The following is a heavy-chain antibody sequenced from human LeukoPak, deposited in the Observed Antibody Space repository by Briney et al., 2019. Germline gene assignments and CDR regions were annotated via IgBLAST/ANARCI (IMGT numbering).Heavy chain of an antibody. J-gene: IGHJ3*02. V-gene: IGHV4-34*01. Sequence: SETLSLTCAVYGGSFSGYYWSWIRQPPGKGLEWIGEINHSGSTNYNPSLKSRVTISGDTSKNQFSLKLSSVTAADTAVYYCARDVDSGSYLSAFDIWGQGTMVTVSS. CDR1: GGSFSGYY. D-gene: IGHD1-26*01. CDR2: INHSGST. CDR3: ARDVDSGSYLSAFDI.